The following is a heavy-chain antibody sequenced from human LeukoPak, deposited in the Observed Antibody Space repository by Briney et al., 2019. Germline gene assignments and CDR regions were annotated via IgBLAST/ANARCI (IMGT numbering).Heavy chain of an antibody. J-gene: IGHJ4*02. CDR1: GASISSYY. CDR2: FYHSGGT. Sequence: SETLSLTCNVSGASISSYYWSWIRQPPGEGREWIGYFYHSGGTNYNPSLKSRATISIDTSKNEVFLKLRSVTAADTAVYYCARGASSSWYSLWKFWGQGTLVTVSS. D-gene: IGHD6-13*01. CDR3: ARGASSSWYSLWKF. V-gene: IGHV4-59*01.